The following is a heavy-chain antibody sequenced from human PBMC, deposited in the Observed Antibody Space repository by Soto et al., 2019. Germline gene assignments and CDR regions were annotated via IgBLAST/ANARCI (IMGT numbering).Heavy chain of an antibody. Sequence: GGSLRLSCAASGFTISSYEMNWVRQAPGKGLQWVSAISSSGNHIYYADSLKGRFTISRDNAKNSLYLQMNSLRAEDTAVYYCAREVKSAGGPDGFDIWGQGTMVT. CDR3: AREVKSAGGPDGFDI. CDR2: ISSSGNHI. D-gene: IGHD6-13*01. J-gene: IGHJ3*02. CDR1: GFTISSYE. V-gene: IGHV3-21*01.